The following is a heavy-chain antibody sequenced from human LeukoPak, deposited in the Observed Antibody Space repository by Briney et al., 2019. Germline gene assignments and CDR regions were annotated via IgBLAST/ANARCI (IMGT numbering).Heavy chain of an antibody. J-gene: IGHJ4*02. CDR2: ISWDGGTT. Sequence: GGSLRLSCAASGFTFDDYTMHWVRQAPGKGLEWVSLISWDGGTTYYADSVKGRFTISRDNSKNSLYLQMNSLRTEDTALYYCAKESAWSSYGFDYWGQGTLVTVSS. CDR3: AKESAWSSYGFDY. V-gene: IGHV3-43*01. CDR1: GFTFDDYT. D-gene: IGHD5-18*01.